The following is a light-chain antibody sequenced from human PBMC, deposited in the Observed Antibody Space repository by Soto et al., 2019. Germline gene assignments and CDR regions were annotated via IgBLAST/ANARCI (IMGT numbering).Light chain of an antibody. CDR1: RRDIGGYKY. Sequence: SVLAPPSPLFGSPGQSITLSCTGTRRDIGGYKYVSWYQQHPGKAPKLMIYDVSNRPSGVSNRFSGSKSGNTATLIISGLQGEDEAEYYCSSYTGGSTFVFGTGTKVTVL. CDR3: SSYTGGSTFV. J-gene: IGLJ1*01. CDR2: DVS. V-gene: IGLV2-14*01.